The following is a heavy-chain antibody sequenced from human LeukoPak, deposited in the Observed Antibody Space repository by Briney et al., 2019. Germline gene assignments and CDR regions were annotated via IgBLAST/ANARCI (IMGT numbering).Heavy chain of an antibody. Sequence: GGSLRLSCAASGFTFSSYSMNWVRQAPGKGLESVSYISSSSSTIYYADSVKGRFTISRDNAKNSLYLQMNSLRAEDTAVYYCARVGYGDYEGIDYWGQGTLVTVSS. CDR1: GFTFSSYS. CDR2: ISSSSSTI. J-gene: IGHJ4*02. V-gene: IGHV3-48*01. CDR3: ARVGYGDYEGIDY. D-gene: IGHD4-17*01.